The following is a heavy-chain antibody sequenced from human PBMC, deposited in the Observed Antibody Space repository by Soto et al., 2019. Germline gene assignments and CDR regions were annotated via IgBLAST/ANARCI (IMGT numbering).Heavy chain of an antibody. J-gene: IGHJ4*02. CDR3: VKIPERLITGTTAFDY. D-gene: IGHD1-7*01. Sequence: GGSLRLSCAAFGFTFRSYGMHWVRQAPGKGLEWVALILNDGSNKYYADSVKGRFTISRDNSKNTLYLQMNSLRAEDTAVFYCVKIPERLITGTTAFDYWGQGTLVTVSS. V-gene: IGHV3-30*18. CDR1: GFTFRSYG. CDR2: ILNDGSNK.